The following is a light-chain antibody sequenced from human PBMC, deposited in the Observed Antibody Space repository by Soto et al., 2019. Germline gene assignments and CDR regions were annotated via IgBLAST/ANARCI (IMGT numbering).Light chain of an antibody. Sequence: EIVMTQSPATLSVSPGESATLSCRASQSVSSNLAWYQQKPGQAPRLLIYGASTRATAIPARFSGSGSGTEFTLIISSLQSEDFAVYYCHQYNAWPLTFGGGTEVEIK. CDR1: QSVSSN. CDR3: HQYNAWPLT. CDR2: GAS. J-gene: IGKJ4*01. V-gene: IGKV3-15*01.